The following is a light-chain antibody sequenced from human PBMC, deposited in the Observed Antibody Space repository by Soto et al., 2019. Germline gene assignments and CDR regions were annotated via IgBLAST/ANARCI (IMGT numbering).Light chain of an antibody. CDR2: EVR. J-gene: IGLJ2*01. CDR3: SSFSSRNALV. V-gene: IGLV2-14*01. CDR1: SXDVGAYNL. Sequence: QSVLTQPASVSGSPGQSITISCSGTSXDVGAYNLVSWYQQFPGKGPKLLIYEVRHRPSGVSYRFSGSKSGNTASLTISSLLPEDEAVYFCSSFSSRNALVFGGGTKVTVL.